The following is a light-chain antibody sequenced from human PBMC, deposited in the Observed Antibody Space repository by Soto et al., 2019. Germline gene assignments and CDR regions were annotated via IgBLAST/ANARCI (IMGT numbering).Light chain of an antibody. Sequence: DIHKSQSPSTLSASVGDSVTITCRASQTISTWLAWYQQKPGKAPNLLIYKASSLEGGVPSRFSGSGSGTEFTLSISGLQPDDSAIYYCQQYSTYPLTFGGGTKVEIK. CDR2: KAS. CDR1: QTISTW. J-gene: IGKJ4*01. CDR3: QQYSTYPLT. V-gene: IGKV1-5*03.